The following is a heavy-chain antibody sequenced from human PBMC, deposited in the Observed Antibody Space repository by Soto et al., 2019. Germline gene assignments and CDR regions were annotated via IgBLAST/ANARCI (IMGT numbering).Heavy chain of an antibody. CDR1: GGSISSSSYY. J-gene: IGHJ5*02. D-gene: IGHD6-19*01. Sequence: QLQLQESGPGLVKPSETLSLTCSVSGGSISSSSYYWGWLRQPPVKGLEWVGSIYYSGNTYYNASRKSRVTISVDTSKNQFSLNLSSVTAADTAVYYCARILWSSGWSRFDPWGQGTLVIVSS. V-gene: IGHV4-39*01. CDR3: ARILWSSGWSRFDP. CDR2: IYYSGNT.